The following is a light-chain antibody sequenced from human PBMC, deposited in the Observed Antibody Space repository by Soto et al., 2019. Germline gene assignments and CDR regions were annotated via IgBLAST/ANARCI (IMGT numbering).Light chain of an antibody. CDR2: GNN. Sequence: LLTQPPSASGTPGQREPIPCSGRGASIGTNTVNGYRQLPGTATKLLIYGNNQRPSGVPDRFSGSKSGTSASLAISGLQSEDEAEYYCAAWDGSLNNVLFGGGTKVTVL. V-gene: IGLV1-44*01. CDR3: AAWDGSLNNVL. CDR1: GASIGTNT. J-gene: IGLJ2*01.